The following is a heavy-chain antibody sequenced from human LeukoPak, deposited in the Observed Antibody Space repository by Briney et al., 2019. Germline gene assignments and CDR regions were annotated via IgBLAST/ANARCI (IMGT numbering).Heavy chain of an antibody. Sequence: NPSETLSLTCTVSGGSISSGGYYWSWIRQHPGQGLEWIGYIYYSGSTYYNPSLKSRVTISVDTSKNQFSLKLSSVTAADTAVYYCARAPSSSTRNWFDPWGQGTLVTVSS. CDR3: ARAPSSSTRNWFDP. CDR2: IYYSGST. V-gene: IGHV4-31*03. CDR1: GGSISSGGYY. D-gene: IGHD6-13*01. J-gene: IGHJ5*02.